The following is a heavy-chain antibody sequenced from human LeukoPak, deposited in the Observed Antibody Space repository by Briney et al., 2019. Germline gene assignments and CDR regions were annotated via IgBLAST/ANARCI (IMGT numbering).Heavy chain of an antibody. CDR2: VDHSGST. J-gene: IGHJ4*02. CDR1: GGSFSGYS. Sequence: SETLSLTCAVYGGSFSGYSWTWIRQPPGKGLEWIGEVDHSGSTNYNPSLKSRVTILVDTSKNQFSLKLSSVTAADTAVYYCARRDSYFYGSGTYPLFDYWGQGNLVTVSS. CDR3: ARRDSYFYGSGTYPLFDY. D-gene: IGHD3-10*01. V-gene: IGHV4-34*01.